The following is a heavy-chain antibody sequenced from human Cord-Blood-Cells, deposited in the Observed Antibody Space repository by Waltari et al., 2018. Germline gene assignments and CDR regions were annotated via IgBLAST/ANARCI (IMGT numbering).Heavy chain of an antibody. J-gene: IGHJ4*02. D-gene: IGHD6-13*01. V-gene: IGHV1-8*01. Sequence: QVQLVQSGAEVKTPGASVKVSCKASGYTFTSYDINWVRQATGQGRGWMGRMNPNSGNTGYAQKFPGRVTMTRNTAISTAYMELSSRRSEDTAVYYCARGLSAAIAAADLDYWGQGTLVTVSS. CDR1: GYTFTSYD. CDR2: MNPNSGNT. CDR3: ARGLSAAIAAADLDY.